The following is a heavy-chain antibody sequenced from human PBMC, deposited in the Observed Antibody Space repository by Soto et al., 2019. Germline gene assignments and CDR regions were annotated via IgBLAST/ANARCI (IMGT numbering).Heavy chain of an antibody. CDR3: ARSPLGYDYVRQTWREVGDSFDI. Sequence: PSETLSLTCAIYGASLGGFHWTWLRQAPGKGLEWIGELIHGGSTNYNPSLKSRVSFSLDTSKNQFSLHLMSVTAADTAVYYCARSPLGYDYVRQTWREVGDSFDIWGRGKMVTVSS. CDR2: LIHGGST. J-gene: IGHJ3*02. CDR1: GASLGGFH. V-gene: IGHV4-34*12. D-gene: IGHD3-16*01.